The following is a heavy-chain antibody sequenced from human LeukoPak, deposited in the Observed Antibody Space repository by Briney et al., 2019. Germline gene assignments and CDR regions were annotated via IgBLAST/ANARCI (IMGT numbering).Heavy chain of an antibody. V-gene: IGHV1-46*01. CDR1: GYSFTTYY. Sequence: ASVKVSCKASGYSFTTYYIHWARRAPGHALEWMGKINPSGGSTNYAQKFQGRVIMTRDTSTSTVYMELSSLRSEDTAFYYCARFSTYPSYWGQGTLVTVSS. CDR2: INPSGGST. D-gene: IGHD3-3*02. J-gene: IGHJ4*02. CDR3: ARFSTYPSY.